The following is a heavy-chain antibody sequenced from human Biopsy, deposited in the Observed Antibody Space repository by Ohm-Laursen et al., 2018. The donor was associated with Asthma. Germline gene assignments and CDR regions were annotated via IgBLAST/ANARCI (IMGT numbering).Heavy chain of an antibody. CDR1: GDSFSNYA. D-gene: IGHD5-12*01. CDR2: PIPVLGTP. V-gene: IGHV1-69*13. J-gene: IGHJ6*02. CDR3: ARGYSGSDRIVYYYSGLEV. Sequence: SVKVSCKTSGDSFSNYAISWVRQAPGQGLEWMGGPIPVLGTPDHAQMFEGRVTITADESTSTAYMELSSLSSEDTAVYYCARGYSGSDRIVYYYSGLEVWGQGTTVTVSS.